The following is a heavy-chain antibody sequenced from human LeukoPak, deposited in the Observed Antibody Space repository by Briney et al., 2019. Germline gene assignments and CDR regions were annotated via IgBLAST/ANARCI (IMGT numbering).Heavy chain of an antibody. CDR3: AKERNTEGQWLVHHPFY. D-gene: IGHD6-19*01. CDR2: ISGSGGST. V-gene: IGHV3-23*01. J-gene: IGHJ4*02. CDR1: GFTFSSYA. Sequence: GGSLRLSCAASGFTFSSYAMSWVRQAPGKGLEWVSAISGSGGSTYYADSVKGRFTISRDNSKNTLYLQMNSLRAEDTAVYYCAKERNTEGQWLVHHPFYWGQGTLVTVSS.